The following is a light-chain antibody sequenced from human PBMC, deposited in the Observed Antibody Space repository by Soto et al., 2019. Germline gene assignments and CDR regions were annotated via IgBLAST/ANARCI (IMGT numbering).Light chain of an antibody. Sequence: QSALTQPPSASGSPGQSVTISCTGTSSDVGGYNYVSWYQQHPGKAPRLMVYEVTKRPSGVPARFSGSKSGNTASLTVSGLQAGDEGEYYCQFHAGINNVVFGGGTKLTVL. J-gene: IGLJ3*02. V-gene: IGLV2-8*01. CDR3: QFHAGINNVV. CDR1: SSDVGGYNY. CDR2: EVT.